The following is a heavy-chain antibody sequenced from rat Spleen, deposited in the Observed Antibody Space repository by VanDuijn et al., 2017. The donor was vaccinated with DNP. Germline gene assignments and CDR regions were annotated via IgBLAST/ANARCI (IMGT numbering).Heavy chain of an antibody. CDR3: ATQGQLGITWFAY. Sequence: EVQLVESGGDLVQSGRSLKLSCAASGFTFSNYDMAWVRQAPTKGLEWVASISPNGGGTYYRHSVKGRFTISRDNAKNTLYLQMDSLRSEDTATYYCATQGQLGITWFAYWGQGTLVTVSS. CDR2: ISPNGGGT. J-gene: IGHJ3*01. D-gene: IGHD1-10*01. V-gene: IGHV5S13*01. CDR1: GFTFSNYD.